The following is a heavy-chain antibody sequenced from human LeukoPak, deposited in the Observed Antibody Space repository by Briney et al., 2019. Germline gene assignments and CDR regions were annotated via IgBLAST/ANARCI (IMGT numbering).Heavy chain of an antibody. CDR3: ARLGLGISTNWYFDL. D-gene: IGHD7-27*01. Sequence: HGESLKISCKGSGYSFTSYWIGWVRQMPGKGLEWMGIIYPGDSDSRYSPSFRGQVTISADKSISTAYLQWSSLKASDTAMYYCARLGLGISTNWYFDLWGRGTLVTVSS. V-gene: IGHV5-51*01. CDR1: GYSFTSYW. CDR2: IYPGDSDS. J-gene: IGHJ2*01.